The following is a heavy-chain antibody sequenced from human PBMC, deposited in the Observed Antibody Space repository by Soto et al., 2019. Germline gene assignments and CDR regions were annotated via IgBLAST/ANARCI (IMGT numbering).Heavy chain of an antibody. CDR3: TRGLFSGSSYSGSWYYFDS. CDR1: GASISSYNY. Sequence: SETLSLTCNVSGASISSYNYWGWFRQPPGKGLEWIGSIIYSGDIMYNPSLQNRVTISTMSNNKFSLELSSVTAADTAVYYCTRGLFSGSSYSGSWYYFDSWGQGTMVT. V-gene: IGHV4-39*07. D-gene: IGHD1-26*01. J-gene: IGHJ4*02. CDR2: IIYSGDI.